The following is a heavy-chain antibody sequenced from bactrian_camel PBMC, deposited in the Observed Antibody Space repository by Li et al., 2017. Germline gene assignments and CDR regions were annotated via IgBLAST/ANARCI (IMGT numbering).Heavy chain of an antibody. V-gene: IGHV3S53*01. CDR1: GFTHSVCT. Sequence: LVESGGGSVQAGGSLSLSCAGSGFTHSVCTMGWYRQTPGKERVVVSTILSDGTTYYADSVKGRFTISINSAKNKNTVLLQMNSLKPEDTGVYYCAVEFPPCGSRQWEQGTQVTVS. J-gene: IGHJ4*01. D-gene: IGHD2*01. CDR2: ILSDGTT.